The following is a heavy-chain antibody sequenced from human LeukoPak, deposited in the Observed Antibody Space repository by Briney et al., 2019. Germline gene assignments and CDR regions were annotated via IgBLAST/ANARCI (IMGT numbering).Heavy chain of an antibody. CDR1: GGSISNYY. J-gene: IGHJ4*02. CDR2: IYYSGST. D-gene: IGHD3-10*01. V-gene: IGHV4-59*12. Sequence: SETLSLTCTVSGGSISNYYWNWIRQPPGKGLEWIGYIYYSGSTNYNPSLKSRVTISADRSNNRFSLSLNSVTAADTAVFYCARGEEYGSGTVHFDYWGQGILVTVSS. CDR3: ARGEEYGSGTVHFDY.